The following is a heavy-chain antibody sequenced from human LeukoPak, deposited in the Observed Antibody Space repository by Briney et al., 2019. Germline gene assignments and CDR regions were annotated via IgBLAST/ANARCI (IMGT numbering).Heavy chain of an antibody. V-gene: IGHV3-64D*06. Sequence: GGSLRLSCAASGFTFSSFAMHWVRQAPGKGLEYLSAIYSDGSRTYYADSVKGRFTISRGNSKNTLYFEMSSLRVEDTAVYYCVKSPGSGWQVWGQGTLLTVSS. CDR2: IYSDGSRT. J-gene: IGHJ4*02. CDR3: VKSPGSGWQV. D-gene: IGHD6-19*01. CDR1: GFTFSSFA.